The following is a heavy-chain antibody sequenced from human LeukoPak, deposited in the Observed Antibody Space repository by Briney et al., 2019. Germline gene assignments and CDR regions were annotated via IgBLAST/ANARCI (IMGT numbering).Heavy chain of an antibody. D-gene: IGHD3-3*01. CDR3: ARDLRGRFWSGYSYYFDY. CDR1: GYTFTGYY. Sequence: ASVKVSCKASGYTFTGYYMHWVRQAPGQGLEWMGQINPNSGGTNYAQKFQGRVTMTRDTSTSTAYMELSRLRSDDTAVYYCARDLRGRFWSGYSYYFDYWGQGTLVTVSS. CDR2: INPNSGGT. J-gene: IGHJ4*02. V-gene: IGHV1-2*06.